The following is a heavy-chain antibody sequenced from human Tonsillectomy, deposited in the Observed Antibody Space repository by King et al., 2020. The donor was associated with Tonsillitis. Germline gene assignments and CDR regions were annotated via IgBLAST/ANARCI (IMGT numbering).Heavy chain of an antibody. CDR1: GDSLNSYY. J-gene: IGHJ4*02. CDR2: IYYSGST. CDR3: AREMKTLDYGDYLDYFDY. D-gene: IGHD4-17*01. Sequence: VQLQESGPGLVKPSETLSLTCTVSGDSLNSYYWSWIRQPPGKGLEWIGYIYYSGSTNYSPSLTSRVTISVDTSKNQFSLKLRSVTAADTAVYYCAREMKTLDYGDYLDYFDYWGQEIPVTVSS. V-gene: IGHV4-59*01.